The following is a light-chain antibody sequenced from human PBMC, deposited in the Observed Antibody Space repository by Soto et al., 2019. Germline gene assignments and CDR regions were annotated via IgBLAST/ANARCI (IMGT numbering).Light chain of an antibody. J-gene: IGKJ4*01. Sequence: EIVLTQSPGTLSLSPGERATLSCRASQSVSSSYLAWYQQKPGQAPRLLIYGASSRATGIPDRFSGSGSGTDFTITISRLEPEEFAVYYCQQYGGSPLTFGGGTKVEIK. V-gene: IGKV3-20*01. CDR1: QSVSSSY. CDR3: QQYGGSPLT. CDR2: GAS.